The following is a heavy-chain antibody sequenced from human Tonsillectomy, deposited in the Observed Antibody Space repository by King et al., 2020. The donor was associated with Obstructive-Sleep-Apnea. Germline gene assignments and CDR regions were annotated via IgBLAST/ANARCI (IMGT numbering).Heavy chain of an antibody. D-gene: IGHD2-2*01. Sequence: VQLQQWGAGLLKPSETLSLTCAVYGGSFSGYYWSWIRQPPGKGLEWIGEINHSGSTNYNPSLKSRVTISVDTSKNQFSLKLGSVTAADTAVYYCARVLRGGGYCSSTSCYAEHYYYYYGMDVWGQGTTVTVSS. CDR1: GGSFSGYY. CDR3: ARVLRGGGYCSSTSCYAEHYYYYYGMDV. V-gene: IGHV4-34*01. CDR2: INHSGST. J-gene: IGHJ6*02.